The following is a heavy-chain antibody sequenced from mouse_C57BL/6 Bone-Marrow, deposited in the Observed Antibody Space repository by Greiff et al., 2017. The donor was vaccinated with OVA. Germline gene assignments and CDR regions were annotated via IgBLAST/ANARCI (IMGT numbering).Heavy chain of an antibody. J-gene: IGHJ4*01. Sequence: EVQLVESGGGLVKPGGSLKLSCAASGFTFSDYGMHWVRQAPEKGLEWVAYISSGSSTIYYADTVKGRFTISRDNAKNTLFLQMTSLRSEDTAMYYCANIYYDYDRDAMDYWGQGTSVTVSS. CDR1: GFTFSDYG. V-gene: IGHV5-17*01. CDR2: ISSGSSTI. D-gene: IGHD2-4*01. CDR3: ANIYYDYDRDAMDY.